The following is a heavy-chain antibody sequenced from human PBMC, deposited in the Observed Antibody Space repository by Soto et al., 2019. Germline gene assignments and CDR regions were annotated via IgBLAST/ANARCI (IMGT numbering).Heavy chain of an antibody. Sequence: GASVKVSCKDSGYTFTSYAMHWVRQAPGQRLEWMGWINAGNGNTKYSQKFQGRVTITRDTSASTAYMELSSLRSEDTAVYYCARVIAVAGTEDYWGQGTLVTVS. CDR1: GYTFTSYA. V-gene: IGHV1-3*01. CDR2: INAGNGNT. D-gene: IGHD6-19*01. CDR3: ARVIAVAGTEDY. J-gene: IGHJ4*02.